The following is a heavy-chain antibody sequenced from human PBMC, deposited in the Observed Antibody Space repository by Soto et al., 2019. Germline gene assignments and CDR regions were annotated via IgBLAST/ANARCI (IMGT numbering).Heavy chain of an antibody. V-gene: IGHV1-69*12. J-gene: IGHJ4*02. CDR2: IIPIFGTA. CDR1: AGTFSRYA. Sequence: QVQLVQSGAEVKKPGSSVKVSCKASAGTFSRYAISWVRQAPGQGLEWMGGIIPIFGTANYAQKFQGRVTITADESTSTAYMELSSLRSEDTAVYYCARGGGVIVMSSYYFDYWGQGTLVTVSS. CDR3: ARGGGVIVMSSYYFDY. D-gene: IGHD3-16*02.